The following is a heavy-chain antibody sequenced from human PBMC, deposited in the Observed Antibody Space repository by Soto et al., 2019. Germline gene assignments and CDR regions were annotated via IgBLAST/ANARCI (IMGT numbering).Heavy chain of an antibody. CDR1: GYSFTSYW. CDR3: ARLVDYDAGGRYYYYGMDV. D-gene: IGHD4-17*01. Sequence: PGESLKISCKGSGYSFTSYWISWVRQMPGKGLEWMGRIDPSDSYTNYSPSFQGHVTISADKSISTAYLQWSSLKASDTAMYYCARLVDYDAGGRYYYYGMDVWGQGTTVTVSS. J-gene: IGHJ6*02. V-gene: IGHV5-10-1*01. CDR2: IDPSDSYT.